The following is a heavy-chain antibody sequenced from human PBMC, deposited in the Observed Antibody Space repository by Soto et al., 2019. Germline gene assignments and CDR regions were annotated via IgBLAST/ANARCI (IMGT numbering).Heavy chain of an antibody. J-gene: IGHJ3*02. CDR2: IYYSGIT. V-gene: IGHV4-59*01. Sequence: SETLSLTGTASVGSSSSYYWSWIRQPPGKGLEWIGYIYYSGITNYNPSLKSRVTISVDTSKNQFSLKLSSVTAADTAVYYCARCGAELDAFDIWGQGTMVTVSS. CDR1: VGSSSSYY. CDR3: ARCGAELDAFDI. D-gene: IGHD2-21*01.